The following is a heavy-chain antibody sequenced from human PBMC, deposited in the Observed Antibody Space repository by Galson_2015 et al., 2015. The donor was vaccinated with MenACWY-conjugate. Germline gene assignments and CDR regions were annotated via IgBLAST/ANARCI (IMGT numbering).Heavy chain of an antibody. CDR3: ARDTSPAI. Sequence: ETLSLTCTVSGASISSYYWSWVRQPPGKGLEWIGYIYYSGSSNYNPSLKSRVTMSVDTSKNQFSLNLSSVTAADTAVYYCARDTSPAIWGQGTLVTVSS. J-gene: IGHJ4*02. D-gene: IGHD6-25*01. V-gene: IGHV4-59*01. CDR2: IYYSGSS. CDR1: GASISSYY.